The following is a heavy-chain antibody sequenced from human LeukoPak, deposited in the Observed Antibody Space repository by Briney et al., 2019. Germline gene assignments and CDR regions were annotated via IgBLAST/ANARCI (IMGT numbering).Heavy chain of an antibody. Sequence: ASVKVSCKASGYTFTSYDINWVRQATGQGLEWMGWMNPNSGNTGYAQKFQGRVTMTRNTSISTAYMELSRLRSDDTAVYYCARGLGYCSSTSCGEGFDPWGQGTLVTVSS. CDR3: ARGLGYCSSTSCGEGFDP. D-gene: IGHD2-2*01. J-gene: IGHJ5*02. CDR1: GYTFTSYD. CDR2: MNPNSGNT. V-gene: IGHV1-8*01.